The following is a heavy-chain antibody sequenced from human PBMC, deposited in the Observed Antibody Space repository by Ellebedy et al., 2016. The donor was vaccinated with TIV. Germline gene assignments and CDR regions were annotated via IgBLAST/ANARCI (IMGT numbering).Heavy chain of an antibody. V-gene: IGHV4-39*01. D-gene: IGHD5-24*01. CDR1: GGSISSSSYY. J-gene: IGHJ4*02. CDR2: IYYSGST. Sequence: SETLSLXCTVSGGSISSSSYYWGWIRQPPGKGLEWIGSIYYSGSTYYNPSLKSRVTISVDTSKNQFSLKLSSVTAADTAVYYCARRSGDGDYWGQGTLVTVSS. CDR3: ARRSGDGDY.